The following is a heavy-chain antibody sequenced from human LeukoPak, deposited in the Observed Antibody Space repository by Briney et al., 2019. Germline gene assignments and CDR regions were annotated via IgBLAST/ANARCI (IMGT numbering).Heavy chain of an antibody. J-gene: IGHJ4*02. CDR2: INHSGST. V-gene: IGHV4-34*01. CDR3: ARRRTIRNYYDSSGYYAY. D-gene: IGHD3-22*01. CDR1: GFTFSSYG. Sequence: GSLRLSCAASGFTFSSYGMSWVRQPPGKGLEWIGEINHSGSTNYNPSLKSRVTISVDTSKNQFSLKLSSVTAADTAVYYCARRRTIRNYYDSSGYYAYWGQGTLVTVSS.